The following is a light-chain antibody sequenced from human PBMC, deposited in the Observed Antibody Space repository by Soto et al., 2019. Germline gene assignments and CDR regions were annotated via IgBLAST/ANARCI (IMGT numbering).Light chain of an antibody. CDR2: DAS. J-gene: IGKJ1*01. CDR3: QQYSTYPWT. Sequence: GDRVTITCRASQSISSWLAWYQQKPGKAPKVLIFDASSLESGVPSRFSGSGSATEFTLTISSLQPDDFATYYCQQYSTYPWTFGQGTNVDIK. V-gene: IGKV1-5*01. CDR1: QSISSW.